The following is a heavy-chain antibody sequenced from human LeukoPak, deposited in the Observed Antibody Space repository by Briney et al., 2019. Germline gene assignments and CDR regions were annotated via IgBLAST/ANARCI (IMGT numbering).Heavy chain of an antibody. J-gene: IGHJ4*02. V-gene: IGHV1-46*01. CDR1: GYTFTSSY. D-gene: IGHD3-22*01. Sequence: GASVKVPCKASGYTFTSSYLHWVRQAPGQGLEWMGMISPSGASTTYAQKFQGRVAMTRDTSTSTVYMELSSLRSEDTAVYYCARDEYYYDSSGYYCYWGQGTLVTVSS. CDR2: ISPSGAST. CDR3: ARDEYYYDSSGYYCY.